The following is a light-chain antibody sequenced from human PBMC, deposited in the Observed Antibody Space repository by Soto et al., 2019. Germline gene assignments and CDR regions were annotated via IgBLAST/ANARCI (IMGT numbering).Light chain of an antibody. J-gene: IGLJ2*01. CDR1: SSDVGGYNY. CDR3: SSYTNSSTVV. CDR2: GVS. Sequence: QSVLTQPASVSGSPGQSITISCTGTSSDVGGYNYVSWYQQHPGKAPKLMSSGVSNRPSGVSNRFSGSKSGNTASLTISGLQAEDEAEYDCSSYTNSSTVVFGGGTKLTVL. V-gene: IGLV2-14*01.